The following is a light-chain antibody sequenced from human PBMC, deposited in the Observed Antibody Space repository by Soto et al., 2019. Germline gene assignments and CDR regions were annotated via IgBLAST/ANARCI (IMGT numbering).Light chain of an antibody. Sequence: DIQMTQSPSTLSASVGDRVTITCRASQSISSWLAWYQQKPGKAPKLLIYDASSLESGVPSRFSGSGSGTEFTLTISSLQPDDFATYYCQQYYNWPRTFGQGTRLEIQ. V-gene: IGKV1-5*01. CDR3: QQYYNWPRT. J-gene: IGKJ5*01. CDR2: DAS. CDR1: QSISSW.